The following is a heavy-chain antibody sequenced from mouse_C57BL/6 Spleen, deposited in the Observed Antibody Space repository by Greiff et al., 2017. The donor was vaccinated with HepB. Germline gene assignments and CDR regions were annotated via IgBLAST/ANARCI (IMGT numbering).Heavy chain of an antibody. D-gene: IGHD1-1*01. CDR2: IDPETGGT. V-gene: IGHV1-15*01. CDR3: TRSSNYGSSYWYFDV. CDR1: GYTFTDYE. Sequence: QVQLKQSGAELVRPGASVTLSCKASGYTFTDYEMHWVKQTPVHGLEWIGAIDPETGGTAYNQKFKGKAILTADKSSSTAYMELRSLTSEDSAVYYGTRSSNYGSSYWYFDVGAQGPRSPSPQ. J-gene: IGHJ1*03.